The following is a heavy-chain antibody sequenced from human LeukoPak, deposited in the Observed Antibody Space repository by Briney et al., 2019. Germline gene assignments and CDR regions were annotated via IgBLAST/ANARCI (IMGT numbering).Heavy chain of an antibody. V-gene: IGHV3-48*03. CDR1: GFTLSSYE. CDR3: ARGALTSYDILAELSAAAFDY. D-gene: IGHD3-9*01. CDR2: ISSRWSTI. Sequence: PGGCLRVSCAASGFTLSSYEMNWVRPARGRGVEGVSYISSRWSTIYYADSVKGRFTISRDNAKNSLYLQMNSLRAEDTAVYYCARGALTSYDILAELSAAAFDYWGQGTLVTVSS. J-gene: IGHJ4*02.